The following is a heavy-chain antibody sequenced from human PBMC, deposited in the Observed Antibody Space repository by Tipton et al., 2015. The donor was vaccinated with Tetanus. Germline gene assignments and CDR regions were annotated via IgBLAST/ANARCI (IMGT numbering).Heavy chain of an antibody. D-gene: IGHD2-21*02. J-gene: IGHJ4*02. V-gene: IGHV3-69-1*02. CDR1: GFTFNKYW. Sequence: SLRLSCAASGFTFNKYWMHWVRQVPGEGLEWVSGVSASGNTNYADSVDGRFTISRDNAKNTMYLQMNSLRAEDTATYYCAKLKSRGDSSAIEHWGQGTLVTVSS. CDR2: VSASGNT. CDR3: AKLKSRGDSSAIEH.